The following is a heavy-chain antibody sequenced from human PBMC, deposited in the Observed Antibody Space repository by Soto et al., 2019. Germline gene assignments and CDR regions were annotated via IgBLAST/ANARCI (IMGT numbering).Heavy chain of an antibody. J-gene: IGHJ5*02. CDR1: GFTFSSYG. CDR3: AKDPSYYYDSSGSYP. V-gene: IGHV3-30*02. D-gene: IGHD3-22*01. CDR2: IWYDGSNK. Sequence: PGGSLRLSCAASGFTFSSYGMHWVRQAPGKGLEWVAVIWYDGSNKYYADSVKGRFTISRDNSKNTLYLQMNSLRAEDTAVYYCAKDPSYYYDSSGSYPWGQGTLVTVSS.